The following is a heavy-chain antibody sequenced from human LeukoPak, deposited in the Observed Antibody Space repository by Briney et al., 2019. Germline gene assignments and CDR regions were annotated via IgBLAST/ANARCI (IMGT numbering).Heavy chain of an antibody. J-gene: IGHJ4*02. V-gene: IGHV4-34*01. CDR1: GGSVRDYY. D-gene: IGHD6-13*01. Sequence: SETLSLTYAVHGGSVRDYYWSWIRQPPGKGVEWIGEINHSGSTDCSPSLKSRVTISVDTSKNQFSLKLSSVTAADTAVYYCARGGGGSWYVDYWGQGTLVTVSS. CDR2: INHSGST. CDR3: ARGGGGSWYVDY.